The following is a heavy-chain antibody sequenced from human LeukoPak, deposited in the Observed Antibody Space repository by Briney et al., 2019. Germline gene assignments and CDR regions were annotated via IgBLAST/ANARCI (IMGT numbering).Heavy chain of an antibody. D-gene: IGHD3-22*01. CDR1: GYSLTELA. Sequence: ASVKVSCKISGYSLTELAIHWVRQAPGKGLEWMGGSDPEDVKTSFAEKFQGRVTFAEDTSTDTAFMELSRLRSDDTAVYYCATFQAYANSGHLGPYFDYWGQGTPVTVSS. J-gene: IGHJ4*02. CDR2: SDPEDVKT. V-gene: IGHV1-24*01. CDR3: ATFQAYANSGHLGPYFDY.